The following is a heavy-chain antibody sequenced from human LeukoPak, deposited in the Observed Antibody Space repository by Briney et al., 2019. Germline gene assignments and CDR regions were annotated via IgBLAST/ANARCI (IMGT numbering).Heavy chain of an antibody. CDR3: AKDPSPYGDYSY. CDR2: ISGSGGST. CDR1: GFTFSSYA. J-gene: IGHJ4*02. Sequence: GGSLRLSCAASGFTFSSYAMSWVRRAPGKGLEWVSAISGSGGSTYYADSVKGRFTISRDNSKNTLYLQMNSLRAEETAVYYCAKDPSPYGDYSYWGQGTLVTVSS. V-gene: IGHV3-23*01. D-gene: IGHD4-17*01.